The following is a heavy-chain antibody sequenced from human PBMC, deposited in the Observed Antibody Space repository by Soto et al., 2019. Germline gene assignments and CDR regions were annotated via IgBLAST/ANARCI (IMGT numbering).Heavy chain of an antibody. V-gene: IGHV1-69*12. Sequence: QVQLEQSGAEVKKPGSSVKVSCKASGGTLRNSAISWVRQAPGQGLEWMGGIMPIFRTPDYAHKFQGRVTITADESTSTAYMELSGLRSDDTAVYYCARDNDRPQLGGNYYYILDVWGHGTTVTVSS. CDR2: IMPIFRTP. CDR3: ARDNDRPQLGGNYYYILDV. D-gene: IGHD1-1*01. J-gene: IGHJ6*02. CDR1: GGTLRNSA.